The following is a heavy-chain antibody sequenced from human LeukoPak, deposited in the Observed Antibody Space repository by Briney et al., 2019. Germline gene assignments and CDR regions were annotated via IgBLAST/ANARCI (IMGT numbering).Heavy chain of an antibody. CDR3: ARVSGYDYLDY. D-gene: IGHD5-12*01. J-gene: IGHJ4*02. CDR2: IYYSGST. CDR1: GGSISSGNYY. V-gene: IGHV4-31*03. Sequence: PSETLSLTCTVSGGSISSGNYYWSWIRQHPGKGVEWIGYIYYSGSTYYNPFLESRLTISVDPSKSQFSLRLSSVTAADTAVYYCARVSGYDYLDYWGQGTLVTVSS.